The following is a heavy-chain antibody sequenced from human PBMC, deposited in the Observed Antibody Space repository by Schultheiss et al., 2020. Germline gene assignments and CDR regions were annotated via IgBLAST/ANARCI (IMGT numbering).Heavy chain of an antibody. J-gene: IGHJ5*02. CDR2: IHYSGST. V-gene: IGHV4-59*12. CDR3: ARRYCSSTSCYLLSWFDP. D-gene: IGHD2-2*01. Sequence: SETLSLTCTVSGGSMSYFYWNWIRQSPGKGLERIGYIHYSGSTNYNPSLKSRVTISVDTSKNQFSLKLSSVTAADTAVYYCARRYCSSTSCYLLSWFDPWGQGTLVTVSS. CDR1: GGSMSYFY.